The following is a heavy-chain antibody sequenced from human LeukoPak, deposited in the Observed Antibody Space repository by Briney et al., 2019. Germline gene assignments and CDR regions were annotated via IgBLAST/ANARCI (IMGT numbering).Heavy chain of an antibody. J-gene: IGHJ4*02. CDR1: GYTFTSYD. CDR3: ARGPPLYCSSTSCYGDLFDY. V-gene: IGHV1-8*03. Sequence: GASVKVSCKASGYTFTSYDINWVRQATGQGLEWMGWMNPNSGNTGYAQKFQGRVTITRSTSISTAYMELSSLRSEDTAVYYCARGPPLYCSSTSCYGDLFDYWGQGTLVTVSS. CDR2: MNPNSGNT. D-gene: IGHD2-2*01.